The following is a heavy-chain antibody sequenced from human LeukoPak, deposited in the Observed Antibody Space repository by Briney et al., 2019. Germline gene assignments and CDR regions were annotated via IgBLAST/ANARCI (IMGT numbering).Heavy chain of an antibody. CDR2: IHYSGST. CDR1: GGSISSHY. D-gene: IGHD6-19*01. Sequence: SETLSLTCTVSGGSISSHYWSWIRQPPGKGLEWIGYIHYSGSTNYNPSLKSRVTISVDTSKNQFSLKLYSVTAADTAVYYCARDQSFFSNGWDNWFDPWGQGTLVTVSS. CDR3: ARDQSFFSNGWDNWFDP. V-gene: IGHV4-59*11. J-gene: IGHJ5*02.